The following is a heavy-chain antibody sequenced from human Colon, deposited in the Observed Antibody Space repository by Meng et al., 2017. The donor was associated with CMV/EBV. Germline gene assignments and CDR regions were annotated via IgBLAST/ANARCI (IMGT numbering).Heavy chain of an antibody. D-gene: IGHD3-3*01. J-gene: IGHJ4*02. CDR2: SNPSGGGT. CDR3: ARQYDFWSEYFGY. CDR1: GYSFTGYY. V-gene: IGHV1-46*01. Sequence: AAVKVSCKASGYSFTGYYMHWVRQAPGEGLDWMGTSNPSGGGTTYAQKFQARLTMTRETSTTTVYMELSSMRSEDTAVDYCARQYDFWSEYFGYWGQGTLVTVSS.